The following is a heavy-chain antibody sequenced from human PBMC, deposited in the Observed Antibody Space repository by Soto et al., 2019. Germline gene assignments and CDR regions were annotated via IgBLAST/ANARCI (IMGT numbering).Heavy chain of an antibody. CDR2: FDPEDGET. CDR3: APMGGPYSSSQQGMDV. CDR1: GYTLTELS. J-gene: IGHJ6*02. D-gene: IGHD6-13*01. Sequence: QVQLVQSGAEVKKPGASVKVSCKVSGYTLTELSMHWVRQAPGKGLEWMGGFDPEDGETTYAQNCQGRVTIAEDTSTDRDIKELSSLGSEDTAVYYCAPMGGPYSSSQQGMDVWGQGTTVTVS. V-gene: IGHV1-24*01.